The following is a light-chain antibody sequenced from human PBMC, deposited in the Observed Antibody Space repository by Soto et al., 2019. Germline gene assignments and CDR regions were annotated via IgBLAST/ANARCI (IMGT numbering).Light chain of an antibody. V-gene: IGKV1-39*01. Sequence: DIQMPQSPSSLSASVGDRVTITCRASQSISHYLNWYQQKPGKAPKVLIYGASTLQSGVPSRFSGSGSGTDFTLTISSLQPEDFATYYCQHSYNTPTWTFGQGTKVDIK. CDR3: QHSYNTPTWT. J-gene: IGKJ1*01. CDR1: QSISHY. CDR2: GAS.